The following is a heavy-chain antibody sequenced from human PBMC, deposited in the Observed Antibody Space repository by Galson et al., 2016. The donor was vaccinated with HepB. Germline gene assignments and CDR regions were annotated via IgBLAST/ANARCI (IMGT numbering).Heavy chain of an antibody. Sequence: SCAASGFTFSNHWMTWVRQAPGQSLEWMGWINGGNGNTKFSHKFQGRVSFTSDTSASTAYMELSSLRSEDTAVFYCARGSDVTCRGGDCTLDYWGQGTLVTVSS. D-gene: IGHD2-21*02. CDR1: GFTFSNHW. J-gene: IGHJ4*02. CDR2: INGGNGNT. CDR3: ARGSDVTCRGGDCTLDY. V-gene: IGHV1-3*01.